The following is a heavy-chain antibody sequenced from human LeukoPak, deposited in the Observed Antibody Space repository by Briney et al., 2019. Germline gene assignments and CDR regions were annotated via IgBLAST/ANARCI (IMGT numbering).Heavy chain of an antibody. D-gene: IGHD1-1*01. CDR1: GGSFSGYY. CDR2: INHSGST. Sequence: SETLSLTCAVYGGSFSGYYWSWIRQPPGKGPEWIGEINHSGSTNYNPSLKSRVTISVDTSKNQFSLKLSSVTAADTAVYYCARGRGNRTTGLKVDYWGQGTLVTVSS. CDR3: ARGRGNRTTGLKVDY. J-gene: IGHJ4*02. V-gene: IGHV4-34*01.